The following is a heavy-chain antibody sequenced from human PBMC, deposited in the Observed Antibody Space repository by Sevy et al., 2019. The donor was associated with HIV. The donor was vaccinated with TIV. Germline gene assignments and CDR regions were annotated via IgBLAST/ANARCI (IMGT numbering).Heavy chain of an antibody. CDR3: ARDFTATYYDFWSGPPGSPLDY. CDR2: ISSSSSTI. CDR1: GFTFSSYS. Sequence: GGSLRLSCAASGFTFSSYSMNWVRQAPGKGLEWVSYISSSSSTIYYADSMKGRFTISRDNAKNSLYLQMNSLRDEDTAVYYCARDFTATYYDFWSGPPGSPLDYWGQGTLVTVSS. D-gene: IGHD3-3*01. V-gene: IGHV3-48*02. J-gene: IGHJ4*02.